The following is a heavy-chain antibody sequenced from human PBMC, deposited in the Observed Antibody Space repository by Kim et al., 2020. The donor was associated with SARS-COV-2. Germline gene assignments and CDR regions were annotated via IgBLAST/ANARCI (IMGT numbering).Heavy chain of an antibody. CDR2: TYPDNSDT. Sequence: GGSLKISCRGSGYSFPNCWLAWVRQLPGKGLGWMWITYPDNSDTRYGPSCQGQVTISVDKSINTVHLQWSSLKASDTAMYYWASRLNEPQSETFDIWGQGSVVIVSS. J-gene: IGHJ3*02. CDR1: GYSFPNCW. V-gene: IGHV5-51*01. D-gene: IGHD2-8*01. CDR3: ASRLNEPQSETFDI.